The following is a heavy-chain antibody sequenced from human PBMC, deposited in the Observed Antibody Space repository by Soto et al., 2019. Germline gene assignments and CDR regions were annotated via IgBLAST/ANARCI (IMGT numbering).Heavy chain of an antibody. V-gene: IGHV4-31*03. J-gene: IGHJ3*02. Sequence: VLLQESGPGLVEPSQTLSLTCTVSGVSVTSGGFFWSWIRHHPAKGLEWIGYISYTGSAYYSPSLKSRVSTAADTSSNQCSLRLTSLTAADTAVYFCARLLCSGNSCSLGGGFDIWGQGTTVTVSS. CDR1: GVSVTSGGFF. CDR2: ISYTGSA. CDR3: ARLLCSGNSCSLGGGFDI. D-gene: IGHD2-2*01.